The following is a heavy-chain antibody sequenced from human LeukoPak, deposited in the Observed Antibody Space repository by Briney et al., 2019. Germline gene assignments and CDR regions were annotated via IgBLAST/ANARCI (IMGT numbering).Heavy chain of an antibody. Sequence: GSLRLSCAVSGFTFSSYVMSWVRQPPGKGLEWIGEIYHSGSTNYNPSLKSRVTISVDKSKNQFSLKLSSVTAADTAVYYCARATSSSWTYYMDVWGKGITVTVSS. J-gene: IGHJ6*03. CDR1: GFTFSSYVM. V-gene: IGHV4-4*02. D-gene: IGHD6-13*01. CDR2: IYHSGST. CDR3: ARATSSSWTYYMDV.